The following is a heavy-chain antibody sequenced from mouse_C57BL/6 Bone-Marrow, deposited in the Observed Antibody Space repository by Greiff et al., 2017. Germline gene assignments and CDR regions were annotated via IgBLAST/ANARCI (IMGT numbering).Heavy chain of an antibody. CDR1: GYTFTSYW. D-gene: IGHD1-1*01. Sequence: QVQLQQPGAELVMPGASVKLSCKASGYTFTSYWMHWVKQRPGQGLEWIGEIDPSDSYTNYNQKFKGKSTLTVDKSSSTAYMQLSSLTSEDSAVYYCARFTTVVYFDYWGQGTTLTVSS. V-gene: IGHV1-69*01. J-gene: IGHJ2*01. CDR3: ARFTTVVYFDY. CDR2: IDPSDSYT.